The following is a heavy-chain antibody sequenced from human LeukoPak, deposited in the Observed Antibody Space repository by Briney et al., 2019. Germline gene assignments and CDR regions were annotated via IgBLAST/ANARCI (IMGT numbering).Heavy chain of an antibody. CDR3: AKVRTYFYHGLDV. J-gene: IGHJ6*02. D-gene: IGHD1-14*01. Sequence: GGSLRLSCAASGFIFSNAWMNWVRQAPGKGLEWVSGISGTTSGTYYADSVKGRFTISRDNSKNTLFLQVNSLRAEDTAVYYCAKVRTYFYHGLDVWGQGTTVTVSS. V-gene: IGHV3-23*01. CDR2: ISGTTSGT. CDR1: GFIFSNAW.